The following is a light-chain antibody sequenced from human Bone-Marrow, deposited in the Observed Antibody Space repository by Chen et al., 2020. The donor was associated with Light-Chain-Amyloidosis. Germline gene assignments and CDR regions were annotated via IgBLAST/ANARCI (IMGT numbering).Light chain of an antibody. CDR2: DNN. J-gene: IGLJ2*01. CDR1: TSNIGNNY. CDR3: GTWDSSLGAAV. Sequence: QAVLTQPPSVSAAPGQNVTISCSGSTSNIGNNYVSWFHHLPGTAPKLLIYDNNERPSGISDRFSGSKSATSAALGISGLRTGDEADYYCGTWDSSLGAAVFGGGTKVTVL. V-gene: IGLV1-51*01.